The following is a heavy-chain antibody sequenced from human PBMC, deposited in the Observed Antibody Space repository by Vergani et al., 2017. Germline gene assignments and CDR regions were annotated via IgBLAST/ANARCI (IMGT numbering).Heavy chain of an antibody. V-gene: IGHV4-59*01. CDR3: ARDHLEATLYAFDI. J-gene: IGHJ3*02. CDR1: GGSISSYY. CDR2: IYYSGST. Sequence: QVQLQESGPGLVKPSETLSLTCTVSGGSISSYYWSWIRQPPGKGLEWIGYIYYSGSTNYNPSLKSRVTISVDTSKNQFSLKLSSVTAADTAVYYCARDHLEATLYAFDIWGQGTMVTVSS. D-gene: IGHD3-3*01.